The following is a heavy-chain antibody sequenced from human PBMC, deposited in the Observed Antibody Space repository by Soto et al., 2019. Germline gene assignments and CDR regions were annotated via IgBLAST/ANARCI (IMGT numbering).Heavy chain of an antibody. J-gene: IGHJ5*02. Sequence: EASVKVSCKASGYTFTSYGISWVRQAPGQGLEWMGWISAYNGNTNYAQKLQGRVTMTTDTSTSTAYMELRSLRSDDTAVYYCARGYYGDYETNWFDPWGQGTLVTVSS. CDR1: GYTFTSYG. V-gene: IGHV1-18*01. D-gene: IGHD4-17*01. CDR2: ISAYNGNT. CDR3: ARGYYGDYETNWFDP.